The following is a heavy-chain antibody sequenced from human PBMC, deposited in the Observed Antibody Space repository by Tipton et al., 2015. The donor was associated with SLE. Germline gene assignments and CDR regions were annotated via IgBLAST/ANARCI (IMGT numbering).Heavy chain of an antibody. V-gene: IGHV4-4*09. CDR1: AGSISSYY. CDR2: IYRSGNT. D-gene: IGHD6-19*01. Sequence: TLSLTCTVSAGSISSYYWSWIRQPPGKGLEWIGYIYRSGNTNYNPSLKSRVTISVDTSKNHFSLKLSSVTAADTAVYYCARVSSGWFEGRFDSWGQGTLVTVSS. J-gene: IGHJ5*01. CDR3: ARVSSGWFEGRFDS.